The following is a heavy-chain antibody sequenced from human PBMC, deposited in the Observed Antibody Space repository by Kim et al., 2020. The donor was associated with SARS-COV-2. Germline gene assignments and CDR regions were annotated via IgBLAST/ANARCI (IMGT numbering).Heavy chain of an antibody. CDR2: ISTRRSFT. CDR1: GFTFSDYY. D-gene: IGHD5-12*01. Sequence: GGSLRLSCATSGFTFSDYYMTWIRQAPGKGLEWLTYISTRRSFTSYADSVKGRFTSFRDNAQNSVYLQMNSLRAEDTAVYYCARVGGGFDGVDYWGQGTLVTVSS. J-gene: IGHJ4*02. V-gene: IGHV3-11*05. CDR3: ARVGGGFDGVDY.